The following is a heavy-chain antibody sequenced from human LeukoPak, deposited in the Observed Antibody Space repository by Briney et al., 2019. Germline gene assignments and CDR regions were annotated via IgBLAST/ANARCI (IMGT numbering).Heavy chain of an antibody. Sequence: ASVKVSCKASGGTFSSPAISWVRQAPGQGLEWMGGIIPIFGTANYAQKFQGRVTITAVESMSTTYMELSSLRSEDTAVYYCARGWLAETTVVTPYNYWGQGTLVTVSS. CDR3: ARGWLAETTVVTPYNY. CDR1: GGTFSSPA. J-gene: IGHJ4*02. CDR2: IIPIFGTA. V-gene: IGHV1-69*13. D-gene: IGHD4-23*01.